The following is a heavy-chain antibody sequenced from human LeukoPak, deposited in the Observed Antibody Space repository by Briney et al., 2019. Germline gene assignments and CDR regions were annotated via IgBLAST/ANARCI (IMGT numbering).Heavy chain of an antibody. CDR1: GGSVSSNRYY. CDR2: IYYSGST. D-gene: IGHD4-17*01. J-gene: IGHJ4*02. V-gene: IGHV4-39*07. Sequence: PSETLSLTCTVSGGSVSSNRYYWGWIRQPPGKGLEWIGSIYYSGSTYYNPSLKSRVTISVDKSKNQFSLKLSSVTAADTAVYYCARDISYGDYDGDYWGQGTLVTVSS. CDR3: ARDISYGDYDGDY.